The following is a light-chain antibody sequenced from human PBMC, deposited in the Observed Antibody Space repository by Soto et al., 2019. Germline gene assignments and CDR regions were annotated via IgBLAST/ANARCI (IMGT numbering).Light chain of an antibody. CDR3: SSYAGSNNFVV. CDR2: EVT. Sequence: QSALSQPPSASGSPGQSVTISCTGTSSDVGAYDYVSWYQQYPGKAPKLMIYEVTKRPPGVPDRFSGSKSGNTASLTVSGLQAEDEADYYCSSYAGSNNFVVFGGGTQLTVL. V-gene: IGLV2-8*01. CDR1: SSDVGAYDY. J-gene: IGLJ3*02.